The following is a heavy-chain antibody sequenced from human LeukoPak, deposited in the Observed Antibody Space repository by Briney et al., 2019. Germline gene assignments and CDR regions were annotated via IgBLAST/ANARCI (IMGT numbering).Heavy chain of an antibody. D-gene: IGHD6-13*01. CDR3: GKLGAYRSSWYGFFDY. CDR2: INPNSGGT. V-gene: IGHV1-2*02. J-gene: IGHJ4*02. CDR1: GGTFSSYA. Sequence: ASVKVSCKASGGTFSSYAIRWVRQAPGQGLEWMGWINPNSGGTNYAQKFQGRVTMTRDTSISTAYLQWSSLKASDTAMYYCGKLGAYRSSWYGFFDYWGQGTLVTVSS.